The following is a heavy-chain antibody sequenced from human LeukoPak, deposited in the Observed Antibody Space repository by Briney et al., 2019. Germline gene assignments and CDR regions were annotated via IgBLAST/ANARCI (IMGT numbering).Heavy chain of an antibody. CDR2: ISSSSSYI. CDR3: ARDTYDILTGYYKWAFDI. CDR1: GFTFSSYT. V-gene: IGHV3-21*06. Sequence: TGGSLRLSCAASGFTFSSYTMNWVRQAPGKGLEWVSSISSSSSYIYYADSVKGRFTISRDNAKNSLYLQMNSLRAEDTAVYYCARDTYDILTGYYKWAFDIWGQGTMVTASS. J-gene: IGHJ3*02. D-gene: IGHD3-9*01.